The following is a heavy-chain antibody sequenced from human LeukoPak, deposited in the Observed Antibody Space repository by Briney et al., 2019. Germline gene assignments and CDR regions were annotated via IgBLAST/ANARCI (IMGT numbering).Heavy chain of an antibody. D-gene: IGHD6-13*01. V-gene: IGHV1-18*01. CDR3: ARDPAYSSSWYSTYFDY. J-gene: IGHJ4*02. CDR2: ISAYNGNT. Sequence: ASVKVSCKASGGILSSYTFNWVRQAPGQGLEWMGWISAYNGNTNYAQKLQGRVTMTTDTSTSTAYMELRSLRSDDTAVYYCARDPAYSSSWYSTYFDYWGQGTLVTVSS. CDR1: GGILSSYT.